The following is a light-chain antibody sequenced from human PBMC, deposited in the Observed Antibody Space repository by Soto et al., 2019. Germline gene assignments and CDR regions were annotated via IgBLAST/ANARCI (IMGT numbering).Light chain of an antibody. CDR2: AAS. CDR1: QTLSINS. CDR3: QQYDGAPLT. Sequence: EIVLTQSPDTLSLSPGERATLFCRASQTLSINSLAWYQQKPGQAPRLLIYAASTRHTGIPDRFNGSGSGTDFALTINRLEPEDFAVYFCQQYDGAPLTFGPGTKADVK. J-gene: IGKJ3*01. V-gene: IGKV3-20*01.